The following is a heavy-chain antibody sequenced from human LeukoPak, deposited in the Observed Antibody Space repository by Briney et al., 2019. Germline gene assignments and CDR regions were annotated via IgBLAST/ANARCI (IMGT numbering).Heavy chain of an antibody. V-gene: IGHV1-69*01. CDR3: ASPEEYSDYYFVY. CDR2: IIPLFGRA. D-gene: IGHD4-11*01. Sequence: SLKVSCKASGGTFRNYAISWVRQAPGQGLEWMGGIIPLFGRAEYAQKFQGRVTITADESTRTVYLELSNLRSEDTAVYYCASPEEYSDYYFVYWGQGTLVTVSS. J-gene: IGHJ4*02. CDR1: GGTFRNYA.